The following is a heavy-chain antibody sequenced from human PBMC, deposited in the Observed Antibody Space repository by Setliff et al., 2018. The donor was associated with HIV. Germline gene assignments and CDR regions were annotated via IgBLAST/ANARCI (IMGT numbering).Heavy chain of an antibody. Sequence: GASVKVSCKASGYTFTSYYMHWVRQAPGQGLEWMGRVDPEDDERIYAEKFRGRLTITADTSTHTAHMELTSLRSDDTAVYYCATDPTYSSGSPDIWGQGTMVTVSS. V-gene: IGHV1-69-2*01. CDR3: ATDPTYSSGSPDI. J-gene: IGHJ3*02. CDR1: GYTFTSYY. CDR2: VDPEDDER. D-gene: IGHD6-19*01.